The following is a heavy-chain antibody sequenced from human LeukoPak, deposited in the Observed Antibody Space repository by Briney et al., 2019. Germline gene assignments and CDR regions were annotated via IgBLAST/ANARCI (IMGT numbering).Heavy chain of an antibody. V-gene: IGHV1-2*02. J-gene: IGHJ4*02. Sequence: GASVKVSCKASGFTFTGYYMHWVRQAPGQGLEWMGWINPNSGGTNYAQKFQGRVTMTRGTSTNTAYMELSRLRSDDTAVYYCARAVVVVPAAIYYDSSGYLFDYWGQGTLVTVSS. CDR3: ARAVVVVPAAIYYDSSGYLFDY. CDR2: INPNSGGT. D-gene: IGHD2-2*02. CDR1: GFTFTGYY.